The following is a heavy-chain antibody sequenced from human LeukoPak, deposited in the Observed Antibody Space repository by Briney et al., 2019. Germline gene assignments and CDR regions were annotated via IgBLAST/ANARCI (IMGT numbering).Heavy chain of an antibody. Sequence: GGSLRLSCAASGFTFSNYWMSWVRQAPGKGLEWVANIKQDGSEKSYVGSVTGRFTISRDNAKNSLYMQMNSLRAEDTAVYYCVRQRRYCSGDSCYQRTFDYWGQGTLVSVSS. V-gene: IGHV3-7*01. CDR1: GFTFSNYW. J-gene: IGHJ4*02. CDR2: IKQDGSEK. D-gene: IGHD2-15*01. CDR3: VRQRRYCSGDSCYQRTFDY.